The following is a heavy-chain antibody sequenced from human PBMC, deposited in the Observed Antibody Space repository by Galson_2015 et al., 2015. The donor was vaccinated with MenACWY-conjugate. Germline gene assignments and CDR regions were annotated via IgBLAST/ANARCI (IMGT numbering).Heavy chain of an antibody. V-gene: IGHV5-51*01. Sequence: QSGAEVKKPGESLKISCKGSGYSFTSYWIGWVRQMPGKGLEWMGIIYPGDSDTRYSPSFQGQVTISADKSISTAYLQWSSLKASDTAMYYCARQRHSGYDFRIPYGMDVWGQGTTVTVSS. CDR2: IYPGDSDT. D-gene: IGHD5-12*01. CDR1: GYSFTSYW. CDR3: ARQRHSGYDFRIPYGMDV. J-gene: IGHJ6*02.